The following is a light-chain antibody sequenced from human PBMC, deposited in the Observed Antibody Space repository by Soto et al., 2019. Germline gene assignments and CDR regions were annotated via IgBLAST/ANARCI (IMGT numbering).Light chain of an antibody. CDR1: SSNIGGNS. CDR3: GTWDSSLSAV. V-gene: IGLV1-51*01. CDR2: DDN. J-gene: IGLJ2*01. Sequence: QSVLTQPPSVSAAPGQKVTISCSGSSSNIGGNSVSWYQQLPGTAPKLLIYDDNKRPSGIPDRFSGSKSGTSATLGITGFQTGDEADYYCGTWDSSLSAVFGGGTQLTV.